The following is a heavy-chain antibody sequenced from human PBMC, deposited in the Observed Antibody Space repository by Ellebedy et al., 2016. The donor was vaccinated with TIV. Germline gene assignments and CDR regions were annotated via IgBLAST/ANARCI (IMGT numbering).Heavy chain of an antibody. J-gene: IGHJ5*02. Sequence: GGSLRLSCAASGFTFSDYYMIWIRQPPGKGLEWVSYISNSGSTIYYADSVKGRFTISRDNTKNSLSLQMNSLRVEDTAVYYCARDARFIDQQHNWFDPWGQGTLVTVSS. CDR3: ARDARFIDQQHNWFDP. CDR1: GFTFSDYY. V-gene: IGHV3-11*01. D-gene: IGHD2-2*01. CDR2: ISNSGSTI.